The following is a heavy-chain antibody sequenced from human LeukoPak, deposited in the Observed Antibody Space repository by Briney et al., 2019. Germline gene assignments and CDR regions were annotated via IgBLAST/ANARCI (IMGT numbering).Heavy chain of an antibody. J-gene: IGHJ5*02. D-gene: IGHD2-2*01. V-gene: IGHV1-2*02. CDR2: INPNSGGT. CDR3: ARDRPIYCSSTSCYGNVWFDP. CDR1: GYTFTGYY. Sequence: EASVKVSCKASGYTFTGYYMHWVRQAPGQGLEWMGWINPNSGGTNYAQKFQGRVTMTRDTSISTAYMELSRLRSDDTAVYYCARDRPIYCSSTSCYGNVWFDPWGQGTLVTVSS.